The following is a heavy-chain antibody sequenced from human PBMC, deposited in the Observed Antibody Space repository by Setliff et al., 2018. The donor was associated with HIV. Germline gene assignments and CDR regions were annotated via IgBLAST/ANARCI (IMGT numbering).Heavy chain of an antibody. D-gene: IGHD2-2*01. J-gene: IGHJ4*02. CDR1: GYTFTSYG. CDR3: ARGSPIVVVPAALLTFDY. Sequence: ASVKVSCKASGYTFTSYGISWVRQAPGQGLEWMGWISAYNGNTNYAQKLQGRVTMTTDTSTSTAYMELRSLRSDDTAVYYCARGSPIVVVPAALLTFDYWGQGTLVTVSS. V-gene: IGHV1-18*01. CDR2: ISAYNGNT.